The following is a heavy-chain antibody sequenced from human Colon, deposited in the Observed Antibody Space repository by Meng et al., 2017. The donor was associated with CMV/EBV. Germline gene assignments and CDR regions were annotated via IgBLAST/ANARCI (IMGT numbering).Heavy chain of an antibody. CDR1: GFTFNRYA. J-gene: IGHJ4*02. CDR3: AKELSERDASYYFAY. CDR2: INDGGDST. Sequence: GGSLRLSCAASGFTFNRYAMSWVRQAPGKGLEWVSSINDGGDSTYYADSVKGRFTVSRDNSKNTLYLQMNSLRAEDTAVYYCAKELSERDASYYFAYWGQGTLVTVSS. V-gene: IGHV3-23*01.